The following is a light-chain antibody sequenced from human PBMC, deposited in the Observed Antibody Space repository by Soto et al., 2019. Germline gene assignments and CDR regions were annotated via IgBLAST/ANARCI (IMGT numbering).Light chain of an antibody. J-gene: IGKJ4*01. CDR2: DAS. CDR3: QQFHNYPVS. V-gene: IGKV1D-13*01. Sequence: AIQLTQSPSSLSASVGDRVTITCRASQGISSSLAWYQQKPGESPKLLIDDASTLESGVPPRFSGSGSGTDFTLTIKCLKPDHLATYYCQQFHNYPVSFGRGTKVEIK. CDR1: QGISSS.